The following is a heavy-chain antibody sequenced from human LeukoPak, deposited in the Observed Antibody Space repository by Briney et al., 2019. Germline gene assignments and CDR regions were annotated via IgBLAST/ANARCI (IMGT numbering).Heavy chain of an antibody. CDR1: GFTLNKYW. D-gene: IGHD6-19*01. CDR3: ARDLGYSSGWYRQFDY. V-gene: IGHV3-7*01. Sequence: PGGSLRLSCTASGFTLNKYWMSWVRQAPGKGLEWVANIKPDGSVKYYVDSVKGRFTISRDNAKNSLYLQMNSLRAEDTAVYYCARDLGYSSGWYRQFDYWGQGTLVTVSS. CDR2: IKPDGSVK. J-gene: IGHJ4*02.